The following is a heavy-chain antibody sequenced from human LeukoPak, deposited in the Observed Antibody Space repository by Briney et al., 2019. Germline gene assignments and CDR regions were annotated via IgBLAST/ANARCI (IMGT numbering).Heavy chain of an antibody. J-gene: IGHJ4*02. Sequence: SETLSLTCTVSGGSISGYYWSWIRQPPGKGLEWIGEINHSGSTNYNPSLKSRVTISVDTSKNQFSLKLSSVTAADTAVYYCVSSAGPFDYWGQGTLVTVSS. CDR1: GGSISGYY. D-gene: IGHD3-10*02. V-gene: IGHV4-34*01. CDR2: INHSGST. CDR3: VSSAGPFDY.